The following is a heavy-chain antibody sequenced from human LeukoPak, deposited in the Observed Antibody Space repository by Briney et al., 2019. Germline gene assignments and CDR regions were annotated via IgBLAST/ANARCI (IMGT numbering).Heavy chain of an antibody. Sequence: GGSLRLSCAASGFTFSSYGMHWVRQAPGKGLEWVAFIRYDGSNKYYADSVKGRFTISRDNSKNTLYLEMNSLRAEDTAVYYCAKSLYSYGKGDFDYWGQGTLVTVSS. CDR2: IRYDGSNK. D-gene: IGHD5-18*01. CDR3: AKSLYSYGKGDFDY. V-gene: IGHV3-30*02. J-gene: IGHJ4*02. CDR1: GFTFSSYG.